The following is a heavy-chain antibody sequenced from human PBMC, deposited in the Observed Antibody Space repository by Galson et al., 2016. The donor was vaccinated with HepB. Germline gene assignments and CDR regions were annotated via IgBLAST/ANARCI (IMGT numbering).Heavy chain of an antibody. Sequence: SVKVSCKASGGSFSTYAISWVRQAPGQGLEWMGGIVPIRGTTIYAQDFQGRVTISADDSMNTVYMEVSDLRPEDTAVYYCAKGGHDYGDYNIWYIDRWGRGTLVIVSS. D-gene: IGHD4-17*01. CDR2: IVPIRGTT. CDR3: AKGGHDYGDYNIWYIDR. CDR1: GGSFSTYA. V-gene: IGHV1-69*13. J-gene: IGHJ2*01.